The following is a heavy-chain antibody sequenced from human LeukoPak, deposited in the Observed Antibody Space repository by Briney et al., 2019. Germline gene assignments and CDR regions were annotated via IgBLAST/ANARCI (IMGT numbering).Heavy chain of an antibody. Sequence: GESLKISCKGSGYSFTSYWIGWVRQMPGKGLEWMGIIYPGDSDTRYSPSFQGQVTISADKSISTAYLQWSSLKASDTAMYYCARQEDHYDSSGYLAIDYWGQGTLVTVSS. V-gene: IGHV5-51*01. J-gene: IGHJ4*02. D-gene: IGHD3-22*01. CDR3: ARQEDHYDSSGYLAIDY. CDR1: GYSFTSYW. CDR2: IYPGDSDT.